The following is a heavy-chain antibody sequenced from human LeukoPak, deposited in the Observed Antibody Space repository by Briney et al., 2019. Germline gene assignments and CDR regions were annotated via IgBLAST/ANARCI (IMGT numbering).Heavy chain of an antibody. D-gene: IGHD5-18*01. CDR2: INHSGST. V-gene: IGHV4-34*01. Sequence: SETLSLTCAVYGGSFSGYYWSWIRQPPGKGLEWIGEINHSGSTNYNPSLKSRVTISVDTSKNQFSLKLSSVTAADTAVYYCASGQAGYSYYYYYYMDVWGKGTTVTVSS. CDR3: ASGQAGYSYYYYYYMDV. CDR1: GGSFSGYY. J-gene: IGHJ6*03.